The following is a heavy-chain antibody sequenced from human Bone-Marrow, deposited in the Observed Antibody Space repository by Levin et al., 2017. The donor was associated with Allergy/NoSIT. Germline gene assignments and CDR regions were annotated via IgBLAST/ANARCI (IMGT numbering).Heavy chain of an antibody. Sequence: GGSLRLSCAASGFTVSYNYMSWVRQAPGKGLEWVSVIYSGGSTYYADSVKGRFTISRDNSKNTLYLQMNSLRAEDTAVYYCARGFPCLGSGCAEYFQHWGQGTLVTVSS. CDR1: GFTVSYNY. CDR3: ARGFPCLGSGCAEYFQH. D-gene: IGHD3-22*01. V-gene: IGHV3-66*01. J-gene: IGHJ1*01. CDR2: IYSGGST.